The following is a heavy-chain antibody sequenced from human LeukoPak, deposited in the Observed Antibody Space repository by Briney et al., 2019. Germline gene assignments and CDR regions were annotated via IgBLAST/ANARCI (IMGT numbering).Heavy chain of an antibody. CDR3: ARGSGYRTYYYYMDV. D-gene: IGHD3-22*01. CDR2: ISSSGSTI. CDR1: GFTFNSYE. J-gene: IGHJ6*03. V-gene: IGHV3-48*03. Sequence: PGGSLRLSCAASGFTFNSYEMNWVRQAPGKGLQWVSYISSSGSTIYYADSVKGRFTISRDNAKNSLYPQVNSLRAEDTAVYYCARGSGYRTYYYYMDVWGKGTTVTVSS.